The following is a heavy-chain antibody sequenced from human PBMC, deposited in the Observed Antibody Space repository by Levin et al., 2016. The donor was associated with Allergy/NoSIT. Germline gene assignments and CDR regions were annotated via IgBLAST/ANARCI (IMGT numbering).Heavy chain of an antibody. CDR1: GFTFRNAW. J-gene: IGHJ4*02. Sequence: GESLKISCSASGFTFRNAWMGWVRQASGKGLEWVGLIKTKTEGGTTDYAAPVKGRFIISRDDSKNTLSLQMNSLRSEDTAVYYCVADLLRGQVHLSYYLGHWGQGTLVTVSS. CDR3: VADLLRGQVHLSYYLGH. D-gene: IGHD1-1*01. CDR2: IKTKTEGGTT. V-gene: IGHV3-15*05.